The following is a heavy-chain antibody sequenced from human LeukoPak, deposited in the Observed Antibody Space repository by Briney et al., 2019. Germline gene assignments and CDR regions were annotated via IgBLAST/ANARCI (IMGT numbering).Heavy chain of an antibody. V-gene: IGHV4-34*01. CDR1: GGSFSGYY. Sequence: SETLSLTCAVYGGSFSGYYWSWIRQPPGKGLEWIGEINHSGSTNYNPSLKSRVTISVDTSKNQFSLKLSSVTAADTAVYYCARKGFIAARPLDYWGQGTLVTVSS. J-gene: IGHJ4*02. CDR3: ARKGFIAARPLDY. D-gene: IGHD6-6*01. CDR2: INHSGST.